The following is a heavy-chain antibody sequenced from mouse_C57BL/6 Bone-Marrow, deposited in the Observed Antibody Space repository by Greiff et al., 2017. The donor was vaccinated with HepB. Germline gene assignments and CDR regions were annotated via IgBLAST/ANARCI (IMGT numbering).Heavy chain of an antibody. Sequence: VQLQQSGPVLVKPGDSVKMSCKASGYTFTDYYMNWVKQSHGKSLEWIGVINPYNGGTSYNQKFKGKATLTVDKSSSTAYMELNSLTSEDSAVYYCARGDGGCYHYAMDYWGQGTSVTVSS. V-gene: IGHV1-19*01. J-gene: IGHJ4*01. CDR1: GYTFTDYY. D-gene: IGHD1-1*02. CDR2: INPYNGGT. CDR3: ARGDGGCYHYAMDY.